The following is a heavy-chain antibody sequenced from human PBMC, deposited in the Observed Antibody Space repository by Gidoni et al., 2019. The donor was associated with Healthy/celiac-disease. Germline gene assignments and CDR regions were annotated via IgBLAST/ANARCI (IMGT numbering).Heavy chain of an antibody. CDR3: ARDVGARFAAAGPIDY. Sequence: QVQLVQSGAEVKKPGASVKVSCQASGYTFTRYYMHWVRQAPGQGLEWMGIINPSGGSTSYAQKFQGRVTMTRDTSTSTVYMELSSLRSEDTAVYYCARDVGARFAAAGPIDYWGQGTLVTVSS. V-gene: IGHV1-46*03. CDR2: INPSGGST. D-gene: IGHD6-13*01. J-gene: IGHJ4*02. CDR1: GYTFTRYY.